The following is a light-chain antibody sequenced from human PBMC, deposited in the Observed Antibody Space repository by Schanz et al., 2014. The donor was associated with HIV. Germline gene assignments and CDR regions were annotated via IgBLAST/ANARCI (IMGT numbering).Light chain of an antibody. CDR3: QSYDNNLGGSGV. CDR2: GGT. Sequence: QSVLTQPPSVSGAPGQRVAISCSGSRSNIGAGYDVHWYHHLPGTAPKLLVYGGTSRPSGVSARLSGTQSGTSASLAITGLQAEDEGDYYCQSYDNNLGGSGVFGGGTKLTVL. CDR1: RSNIGAGYD. V-gene: IGLV1-40*01. J-gene: IGLJ3*02.